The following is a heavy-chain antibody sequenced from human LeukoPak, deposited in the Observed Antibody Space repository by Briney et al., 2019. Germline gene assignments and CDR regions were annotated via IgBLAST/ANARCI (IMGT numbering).Heavy chain of an antibody. D-gene: IGHD3-3*01. V-gene: IGHV4-34*01. CDR1: DGPFSGHY. CDR3: SRGDDKAPWSYGMDV. J-gene: IGHJ6*04. CDR2: INQSGRI. Sequence: PSETLSLTCAVYDGPFSGHYWTWIRQPPGKGLEWIGEINQSGRISYNPSLKSRVTILGDTSKNQFSLKLSSVTAADTALYYCSRGDDKAPWSYGMDVWGKGTTVTVSS.